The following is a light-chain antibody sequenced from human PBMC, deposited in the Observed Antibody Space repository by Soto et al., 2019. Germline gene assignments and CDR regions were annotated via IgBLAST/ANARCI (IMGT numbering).Light chain of an antibody. Sequence: EIVLTQSPVTLSLSPGERATLSCRTSQSVGSGYLAWYQQKPGPAPRLLIYGTTTRATSIPDRFSGSGSGTDLTLIISRLEPEDVAVYYCQQYGSSPWTFGQGTKVEIK. J-gene: IGKJ1*01. CDR3: QQYGSSPWT. V-gene: IGKV3-20*01. CDR1: QSVGSGY. CDR2: GTT.